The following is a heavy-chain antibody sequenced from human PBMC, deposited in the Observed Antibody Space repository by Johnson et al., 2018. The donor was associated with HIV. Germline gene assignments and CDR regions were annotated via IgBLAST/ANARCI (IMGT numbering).Heavy chain of an antibody. D-gene: IGHD3-16*01. CDR3: ARSRHGGIQPSDAFDV. CDR1: GFTFSDNY. J-gene: IGHJ3*01. V-gene: IGHV3-11*04. Sequence: QVLLVESGGGLVKPGGSLKLSCAVSGFTFSDNYMSWIRQTPGKGLQWVSYISGSGSIIYSTDSVQGRFTISRDNVKNSLYLQMDSLRPEETAVYYCARSRHGGIQPSDAFDVWGQGTMVTVSS. CDR2: ISGSGSII.